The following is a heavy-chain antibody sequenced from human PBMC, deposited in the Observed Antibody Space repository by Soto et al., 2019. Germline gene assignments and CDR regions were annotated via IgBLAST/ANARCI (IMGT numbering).Heavy chain of an antibody. CDR1: GFSITSYA. V-gene: IGHV3-23*01. CDR3: AKKMSGSYTYFDY. J-gene: IGHJ4*02. D-gene: IGHD1-26*01. CDR2: ISGNGANI. Sequence: EVQLLESGGGLIQPGGSLRLSCAASGFSITSYAMSWVRQAPGKGLEWVSTISGNGANIFYGDSVKGRFTFSRDTSENTVYLQMNSLRAEEDTAVYYCAKKMSGSYTYFDYWGQGTLVTVSS.